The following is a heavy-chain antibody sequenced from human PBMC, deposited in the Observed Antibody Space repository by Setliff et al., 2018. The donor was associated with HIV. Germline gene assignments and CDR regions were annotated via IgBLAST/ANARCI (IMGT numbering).Heavy chain of an antibody. CDR2: FSPRGRT. V-gene: IGHV4-38-2*01. J-gene: IGHJ3*02. D-gene: IGHD3-3*01. CDR1: DYSISSDYY. Sequence: KASETLSLTCAVSDYSISSDYYWGWIRQPPGKGLEWIGSFSPRGRTYQNASLKSRVTISVDRSKNQFSLKLTSVTAADTAVYYCARRDYNFSGTFDIWGQGTMVTVSS. CDR3: ARRDYNFSGTFDI.